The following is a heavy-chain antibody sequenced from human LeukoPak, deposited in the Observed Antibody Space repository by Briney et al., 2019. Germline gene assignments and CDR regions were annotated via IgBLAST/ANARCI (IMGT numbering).Heavy chain of an antibody. V-gene: IGHV1-2*06. J-gene: IGHJ4*02. Sequence: GASVKVSCTASGYTFTGYHMHWVRQAPGQGLEWMGRINPNSGDTNYVQKFQGRVTMTRDTSISTAYMELSRLRSDDTAVYYCARDYCSSTSCLFDYWGQGTLVTVSS. CDR1: GYTFTGYH. D-gene: IGHD2-2*01. CDR3: ARDYCSSTSCLFDY. CDR2: INPNSGDT.